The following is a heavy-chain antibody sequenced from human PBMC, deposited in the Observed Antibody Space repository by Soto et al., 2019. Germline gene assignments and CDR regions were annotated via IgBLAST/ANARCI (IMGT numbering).Heavy chain of an antibody. J-gene: IGHJ6*02. CDR1: GFTFSNYA. Sequence: EVQLLESGGGLVQPGGSLRLSCAASGFTFSNYAMSWVRQAPGKGLEWVSPISGSDGVTYYADSVKGRFTISRDISKNTLYLQRNSLAVEVPAVYCCAHLAGSSWRGSVVVWGQGTTVTVS. V-gene: IGHV3-23*01. CDR2: ISGSDGVT. CDR3: AHLAGSSWRGSVVV. D-gene: IGHD6-13*01.